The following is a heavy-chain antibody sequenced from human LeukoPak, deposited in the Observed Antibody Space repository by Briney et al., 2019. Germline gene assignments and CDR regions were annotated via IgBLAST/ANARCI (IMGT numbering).Heavy chain of an antibody. CDR3: ASRYCSGGSCFSRDYYYYYMDV. CDR1: GFTFSSYG. CDR2: IRYDGSNK. V-gene: IGHV3-30*02. J-gene: IGHJ6*03. Sequence: GGSLRLSCAASGFTFSSYGMHWVRQAPGKGLEWVAFIRYDGSNKYYADSVKGRFTISRDNSKNTLYLQMNSLRAEDTAVYYCASRYCSGGSCFSRDYYYYYMDVWGKGTTVTVSS. D-gene: IGHD2-15*01.